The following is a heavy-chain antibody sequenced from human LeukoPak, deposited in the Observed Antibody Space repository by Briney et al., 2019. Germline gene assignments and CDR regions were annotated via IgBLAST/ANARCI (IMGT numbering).Heavy chain of an antibody. CDR1: GGSFSGYY. CDR2: INHSGST. Sequence: KPSETLSLTCAVYGGSFSGYYWSWIRQPPGKGLEWIGEINHSGSTNYNPSLKSRVTISVDTSKNQFSLKLSSVTAADTAVYYCARAIMITFGGVIDFDYWGQGTLVTVSS. J-gene: IGHJ4*02. CDR3: ARAIMITFGGVIDFDY. V-gene: IGHV4-34*01. D-gene: IGHD3-16*02.